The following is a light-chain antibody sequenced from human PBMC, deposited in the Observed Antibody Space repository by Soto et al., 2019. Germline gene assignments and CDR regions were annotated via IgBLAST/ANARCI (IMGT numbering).Light chain of an antibody. CDR2: DAS. CDR3: HQGRNGYT. Sequence: EIVLTQSPATLSLSPGEIATLSCRASQNVSNYLGWYQQKPGQAPRLLIYDASNRATGIPARFSGSGSGTDFIITDCSLGSKDVAVYYCHQGRNGYTFGQGTKLEIK. J-gene: IGKJ2*01. CDR1: QNVSNY. V-gene: IGKV3-11*01.